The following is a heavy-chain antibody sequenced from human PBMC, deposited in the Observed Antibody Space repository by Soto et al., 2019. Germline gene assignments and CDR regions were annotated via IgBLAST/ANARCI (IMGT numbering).Heavy chain of an antibody. D-gene: IGHD5-18*01. CDR1: GYTFTYYH. J-gene: IGHJ4*02. CDR2: INPNGGDT. CDR3: ARVPYSSGLLCYLDY. V-gene: IGHV1-46*01. Sequence: ASVKVSCKASGYTFTYYHVHWVRQAPGQGLEWMGIINPNGGDTSYAQKFQGRVTMTRDTSTSTVYMEISSLRSEDTALYYCARVPYSSGLLCYLDYWGQGTLVTVSS.